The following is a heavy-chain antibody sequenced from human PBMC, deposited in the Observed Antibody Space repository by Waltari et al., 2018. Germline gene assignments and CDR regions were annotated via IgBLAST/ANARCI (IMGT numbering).Heavy chain of an antibody. V-gene: IGHV1-69-2*01. CDR1: AFTLTNYY. Sequence: VLLLQSGAAVKTPGTTVKISCKVSAFTLTNYYIHWVQQDPGRGRHWMGLVDPEDGEAIYSENCQGRGTMTADTSTDTVYMQLSSLTSDDTAIYYCATGLEDSDSASRPFDVWGQGTMVTVS. CDR3: ATGLEDSDSASRPFDV. CDR2: VDPEDGEA. J-gene: IGHJ3*01. D-gene: IGHD1-26*01.